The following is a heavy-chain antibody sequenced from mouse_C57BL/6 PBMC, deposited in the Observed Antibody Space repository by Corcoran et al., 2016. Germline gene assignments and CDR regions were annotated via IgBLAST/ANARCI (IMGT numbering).Heavy chain of an antibody. J-gene: IGHJ3*01. CDR3: ARSGTWGDGYYTWFAY. D-gene: IGHD2-3*01. CDR1: GYTFTDYN. Sequence: EVQLQQSGPELVKPGASVKIPCKASGYTFTDYNMDWVKQSHGKSLEWIGDINPNNGGTIYNQKFKGKATLTVDKSSSTAYMELHSLTSEDTAVYYCARSGTWGDGYYTWFAYWGQGTLVTVSA. CDR2: INPNNGGT. V-gene: IGHV1-18*01.